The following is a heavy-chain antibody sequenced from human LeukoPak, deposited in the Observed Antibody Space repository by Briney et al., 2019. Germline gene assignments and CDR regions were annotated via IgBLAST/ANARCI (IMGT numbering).Heavy chain of an antibody. CDR2: ISGSGGST. D-gene: IGHD3-22*01. V-gene: IGHV3-23*01. J-gene: IGHJ3*02. Sequence: GSLGLSCAASGFTFSSYAMSWVRQAPGKGLEWVSAISGSGGSTYYADSVKGRFTISRDNSKNTLYPQMNSLRAEDTAVYYCAKPYDSSGYPPDAFDIWGQGTMVTVSS. CDR3: AKPYDSSGYPPDAFDI. CDR1: GFTFSSYA.